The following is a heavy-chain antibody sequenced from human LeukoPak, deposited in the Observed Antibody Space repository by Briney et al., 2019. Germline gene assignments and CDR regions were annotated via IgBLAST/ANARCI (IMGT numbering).Heavy chain of an antibody. CDR3: ARDTYYYDSSGYSLFDY. Sequence: SETLSLTCTFSGGSITSYYWSWIRQPPGNGLEWIGYIYHSGSTNYNPSLKSRVTISVDTSKNQFSLKLSSVTAADTAVYYCARDTYYYDSSGYSLFDYWGQGTLVTVSS. J-gene: IGHJ4*02. D-gene: IGHD3-22*01. CDR2: IYHSGST. V-gene: IGHV4-59*01. CDR1: GGSITSYY.